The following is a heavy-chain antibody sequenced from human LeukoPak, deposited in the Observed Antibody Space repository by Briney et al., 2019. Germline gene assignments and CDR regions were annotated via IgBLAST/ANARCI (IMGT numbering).Heavy chain of an antibody. J-gene: IGHJ2*01. CDR2: ISSGGST. Sequence: GGSLRLSCVAPGFTFNNYAMSWVRQAPGQGLEWVSAISSGGSTSYADSAKGRFTISRDNSQDTLSLQMNSLRVEDTAVYYCAKERRAYDPWYFDLWGRGTLVTVSS. CDR3: AKERRAYDPWYFDL. D-gene: IGHD5-12*01. CDR1: GFTFNNYA. V-gene: IGHV3-23*01.